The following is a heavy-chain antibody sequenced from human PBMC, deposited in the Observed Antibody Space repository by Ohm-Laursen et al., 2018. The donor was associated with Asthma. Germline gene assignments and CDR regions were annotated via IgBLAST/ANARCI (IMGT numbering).Heavy chain of an antibody. CDR2: INSVFGTS. Sequence: SVKVSCKSLGGTLGTSVIGWVRQAPGQGLEWLGGINSVFGTSTYAQKFHDRFTITADESTSTVYMTLSSLTSEDTAVYYCARKAGSCITSNCYSLDFWGQGTLVTASS. CDR1: GGTLGTSV. D-gene: IGHD2-15*01. CDR3: ARKAGSCITSNCYSLDF. V-gene: IGHV1-69*13. J-gene: IGHJ4*02.